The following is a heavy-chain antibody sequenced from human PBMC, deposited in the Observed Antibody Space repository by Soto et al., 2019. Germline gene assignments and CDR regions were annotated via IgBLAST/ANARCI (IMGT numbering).Heavy chain of an antibody. D-gene: IGHD3-10*01. J-gene: IGHJ6*02. CDR3: AHRIQYYTSGTSPYYYGMDV. CDR1: GFSLSTSGVG. CDR2: IYWNDDK. V-gene: IGHV2-5*01. Sequence: GSGPTLVNPTQTLTLTCTFSGFSLSTSGVGVGWIRQPPGKALEWLALIYWNDDKRYSPSLKSRLTITKDTSKNQVVLTMTNMDPVDTGTYYCAHRIQYYTSGTSPYYYGMDVWGQGTTVTVSS.